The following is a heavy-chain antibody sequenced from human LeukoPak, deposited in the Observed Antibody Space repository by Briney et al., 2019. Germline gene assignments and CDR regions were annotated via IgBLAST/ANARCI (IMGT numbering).Heavy chain of an antibody. J-gene: IGHJ4*02. CDR3: ARDSSYYGSGSYPFDY. CDR2: TSGGTDHI. V-gene: IGHV3-21*01. CDR1: GFTFSNYN. Sequence: GGSLRLSCAASGFTFSNYNINWVRQAPGKGLEWVSSTSGGTDHIYYADSVKGRFTISRDNAKSTLYLQMNSLRAEDTAVYYCARDSSYYGSGSYPFDYWGQGTLVTVSS. D-gene: IGHD3-10*01.